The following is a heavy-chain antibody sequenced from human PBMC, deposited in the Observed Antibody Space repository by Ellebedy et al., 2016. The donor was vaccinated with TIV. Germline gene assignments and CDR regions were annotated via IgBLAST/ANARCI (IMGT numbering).Heavy chain of an antibody. CDR2: ISSSGSTI. CDR1: GFTFSSYS. Sequence: GGSLRLSCAASGFTFSSYSMNWVRQAPGKGLEWVSYISSSGSTIYYADSVKGRFTISRENAKNSLYLQMNSLRAGDTAVYYCARAEPAGYYNGMDVWGQGTTVTVYS. J-gene: IGHJ6*02. V-gene: IGHV3-48*01. CDR3: ARAEPAGYYNGMDV. D-gene: IGHD6-25*01.